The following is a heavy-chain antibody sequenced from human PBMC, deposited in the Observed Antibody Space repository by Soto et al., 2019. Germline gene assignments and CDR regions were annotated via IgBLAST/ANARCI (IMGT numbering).Heavy chain of an antibody. J-gene: IGHJ4*02. CDR2: ITAYNGNT. Sequence: RASVKVSCKASGYTFPSYGISWVRQAPGQGLEWMGWITAYNGNTNYAQKLQGRLTMTTDTFTSTAYMELRSLRSDDTAVYYCARLNIRLSQGEQGDFLYWGPGTLLTVSS. V-gene: IGHV1-18*01. D-gene: IGHD3-16*01. CDR3: ARLNIRLSQGEQGDFLY. CDR1: GYTFPSYG.